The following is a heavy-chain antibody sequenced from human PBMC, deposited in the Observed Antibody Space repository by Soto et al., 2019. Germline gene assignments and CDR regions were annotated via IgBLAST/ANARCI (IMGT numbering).Heavy chain of an antibody. Sequence: LRLSCAASGFTFSNYAMTWVRQAPGRGLEWVSAISGSGDTTYYADSVKGRFTISRDNSKNTLYLQMNSLRAEDTAVYYCAKVKTWTYLDYWGQGTLVTVSS. CDR3: AKVKTWTYLDY. CDR1: GFTFSNYA. V-gene: IGHV3-23*01. CDR2: ISGSGDTT. D-gene: IGHD5-12*01. J-gene: IGHJ4*02.